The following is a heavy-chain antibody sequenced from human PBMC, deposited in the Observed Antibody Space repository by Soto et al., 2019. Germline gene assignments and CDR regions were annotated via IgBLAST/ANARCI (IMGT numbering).Heavy chain of an antibody. CDR1: GFTFSSYG. D-gene: IGHD3-16*02. CDR3: ARDIVGMDV. V-gene: IGHV3-33*01. Sequence: QVQLVESGGGVVQPGRSLRLSCAASGFTFSSYGMHWVRQAPGKGLEWVAVIWYDGSNKYYADSVKGRFTISRDNSKNTLYLQMNSLRAEDTAVYYSARDIVGMDVWGQGTTVTVS. CDR2: IWYDGSNK. J-gene: IGHJ6*02.